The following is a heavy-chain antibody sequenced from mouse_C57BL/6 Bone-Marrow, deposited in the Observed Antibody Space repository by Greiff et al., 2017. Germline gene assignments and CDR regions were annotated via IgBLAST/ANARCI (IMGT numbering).Heavy chain of an antibody. V-gene: IGHV1-26*01. J-gene: IGHJ4*01. CDR3: ARGVFYYYGSSHYYAMDY. D-gene: IGHD1-1*01. CDR1: GYTFTDYY. CDR2: INPNNGGT. Sequence: VQLQQSGPELVKPGASVKISCKASGYTFTDYYMNWVKQSHGKSLEWIGDINPNNGGTSYNQKFKGKATLTVDKSSSTAYMELRSLTSEDSAVYYCARGVFYYYGSSHYYAMDYWGQGTSVTVSS.